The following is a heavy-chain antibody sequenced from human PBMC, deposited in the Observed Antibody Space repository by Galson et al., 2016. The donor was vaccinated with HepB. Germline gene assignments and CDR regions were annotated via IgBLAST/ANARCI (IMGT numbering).Heavy chain of an antibody. J-gene: IGHJ3*02. CDR2: INPSGGST. CDR1: GYSFTGYY. Sequence: SVKVSCKASGYSFTGYYMHWVRQAPGQGLEWMGMINPSGGSTTCTQKFLGRVTMTRDMSTSTVYMELRSLRSEDTAVYYCARVKWLRSPFDMWGRGTMVTVSS. CDR3: ARVKWLRSPFDM. V-gene: IGHV1-46*03. D-gene: IGHD5-12*01.